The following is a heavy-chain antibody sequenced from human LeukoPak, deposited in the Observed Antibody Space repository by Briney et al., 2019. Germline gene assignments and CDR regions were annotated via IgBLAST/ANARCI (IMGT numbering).Heavy chain of an antibody. Sequence: GGSLRLSCAASGFTFSSFAMSWVRQAPGKGLEWVSAISGSGGSTYYADSVKGRFTISRDNSKNTLYLQMNSLRAEDTAVYYCAKPEWFGELLSPFDYWGQGTLVTVSS. CDR3: AKPEWFGELLSPFDY. CDR1: GFTFSSFA. V-gene: IGHV3-23*01. J-gene: IGHJ4*02. D-gene: IGHD3-10*01. CDR2: ISGSGGST.